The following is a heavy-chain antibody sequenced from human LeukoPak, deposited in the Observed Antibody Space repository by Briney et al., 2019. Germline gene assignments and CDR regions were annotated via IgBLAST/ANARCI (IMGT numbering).Heavy chain of an antibody. D-gene: IGHD1-26*01. J-gene: IGHJ6*03. CDR2: IYYSGST. V-gene: IGHV4-59*01. CDR3: ARDSLAIVGATKDYYYYYMDV. CDR1: GGSFSGYY. Sequence: SETLSLTCAVYGGSFSGYYWSWIRQPPGKGLEWIGYIYYSGSTNYNPSLKSRVTISVDTSKNQFSLKLSSVTAADTAVYYCARDSLAIVGATKDYYYYYMDVWGKGTTVTVSS.